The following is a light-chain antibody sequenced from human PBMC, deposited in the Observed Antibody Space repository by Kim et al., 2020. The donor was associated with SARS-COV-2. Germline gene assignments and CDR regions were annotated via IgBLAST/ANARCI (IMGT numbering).Light chain of an antibody. J-gene: IGLJ1*01. V-gene: IGLV1-40*01. Sequence: RVPISGHGRSSKFGAGYDVHWYQQLPGTAPKLLIYGNSNRPSGVPDRFSGSKSGTSASLAITGLQAEDEADYYCQSYDSSLSGYVFGTGTKVTVL. CDR3: QSYDSSLSGYV. CDR1: SSKFGAGYD. CDR2: GNS.